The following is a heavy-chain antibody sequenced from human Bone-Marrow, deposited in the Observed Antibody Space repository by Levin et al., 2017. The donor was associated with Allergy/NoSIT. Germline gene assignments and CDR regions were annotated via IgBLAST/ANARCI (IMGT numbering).Heavy chain of an antibody. CDR3: AKGDDYGDYVVDY. CDR1: GFTFSSYG. J-gene: IGHJ4*02. V-gene: IGHV3-30*18. Sequence: GEFLKISCAASGFTFSSYGMHWVRQAPGKGLEWVAVISYDGSNKYYADSVKGRFTISRDNSKNTLYLQMNSLRAEDTAVYYCAKGDDYGDYVVDYWGQGTLVTVSS. D-gene: IGHD4-17*01. CDR2: ISYDGSNK.